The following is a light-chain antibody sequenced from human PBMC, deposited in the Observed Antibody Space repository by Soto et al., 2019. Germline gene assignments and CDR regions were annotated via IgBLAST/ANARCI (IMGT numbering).Light chain of an antibody. J-gene: IGKJ2*01. CDR2: GAS. CDR3: QHYNNWPKT. V-gene: IGKV3-15*01. CDR1: QTVSNN. Sequence: EIVMTQSPATLSVSPGERASLSCRASQTVSNNLAWYQQKPGQAPRLLIYGASTRATGIPARFSGSGSGTEFTLTISSLQSEDFAVYYCQHYNNWPKTFGQGTKLEI.